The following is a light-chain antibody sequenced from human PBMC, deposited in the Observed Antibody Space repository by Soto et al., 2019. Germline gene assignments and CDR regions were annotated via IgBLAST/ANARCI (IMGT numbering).Light chain of an antibody. Sequence: DIQMPQWLATLFGSLGDRVAITCRASQTISSWLAWYQQKPGKAPKLLIYKASTLKSGVPSRFSGSGSGTEFTLTISSLQPDDFATYYCPHYNSYSEAFGQGTKVDI. J-gene: IGKJ1*01. CDR3: PHYNSYSEA. CDR1: QTISSW. CDR2: KAS. V-gene: IGKV1-5*03.